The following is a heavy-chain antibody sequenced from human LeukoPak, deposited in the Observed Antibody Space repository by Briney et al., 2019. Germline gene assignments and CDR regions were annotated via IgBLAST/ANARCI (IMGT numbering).Heavy chain of an antibody. Sequence: SQTLSLTCDISGDSVSGSAVGWHWIRQSPSGGLQWLGKTYYWSKWYFDYADSVKSRMTISPDTSKNKFSLRLGSVTPADTAVYFCARSKNYAFDYWDPGALVTVSS. CDR2: TYYWSKWYF. J-gene: IGHJ4*02. V-gene: IGHV6-1*01. CDR1: GDSVSGSAVG. D-gene: IGHD1-7*01. CDR3: ARSKNYAFDY.